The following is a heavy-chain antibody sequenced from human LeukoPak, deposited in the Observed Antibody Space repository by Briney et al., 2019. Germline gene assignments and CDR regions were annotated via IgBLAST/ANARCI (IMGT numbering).Heavy chain of an antibody. Sequence: PSETLSLTCSVSGGSISGYYWSWLRQPPGNGLEWIGYISNSGNTDYNPSLKSRAAISVDSSKNQFSLKLRSVTAADTAMYYCARSDLFKGNPFDCFHILGQGTMVAVSS. J-gene: IGHJ3*02. V-gene: IGHV4-59*08. CDR2: ISNSGNT. D-gene: IGHD2-21*01. CDR1: GGSISGYY. CDR3: ARSDLFKGNPFDCFHI.